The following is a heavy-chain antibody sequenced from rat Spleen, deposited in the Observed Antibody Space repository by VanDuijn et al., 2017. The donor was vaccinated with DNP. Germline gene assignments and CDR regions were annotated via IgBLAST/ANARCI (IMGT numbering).Heavy chain of an antibody. CDR2: INTGSGGT. D-gene: IGHD1-4*01. CDR3: ARWGCPGYFDY. J-gene: IGHJ2*01. Sequence: QVQLRQSGAEPAKPGSSVKISCKASGYTFTTYYISWIKQTTGQGLDYIGYINTGSGGTKDNEKFRRKATLTVDTSSSTAFMQLGSLTPNDSAVYYCARWGCPGYFDYWGQGVIVTVSS. CDR1: GYTFTTYY. V-gene: IGHV1-43*01.